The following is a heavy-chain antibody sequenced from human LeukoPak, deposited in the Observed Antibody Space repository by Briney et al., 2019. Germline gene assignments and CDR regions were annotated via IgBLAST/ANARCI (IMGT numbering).Heavy chain of an antibody. J-gene: IGHJ4*02. D-gene: IGHD5-18*01. CDR2: IYYSGST. CDR3: ARGGGYSYGYSFFDY. Sequence: SETLSLTCTVSGGSISSYYWSWIRQPAGKGLEWIGYIYYSGSTNYNPSLKSRVTISVDTSKNQFSLKLSSVTAADTAVYYCARGGGYSYGYSFFDYWGQGTLVTVSS. V-gene: IGHV4-59*01. CDR1: GGSISSYY.